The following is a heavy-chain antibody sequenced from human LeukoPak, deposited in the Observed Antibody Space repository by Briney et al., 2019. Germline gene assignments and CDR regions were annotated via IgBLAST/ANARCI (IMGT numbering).Heavy chain of an antibody. D-gene: IGHD3/OR15-3a*01. Sequence: ASVKVSCKASGYTFTSYAMHWVRQAPGQRLEWMGWINAGNGNTKYSQKSQGRVTITRDTSASTAYMGLRSLRSDDTAVYYCARDSPFGLADYWGQGTLVTVSS. V-gene: IGHV1-3*01. J-gene: IGHJ4*02. CDR3: ARDSPFGLADY. CDR1: GYTFTSYA. CDR2: INAGNGNT.